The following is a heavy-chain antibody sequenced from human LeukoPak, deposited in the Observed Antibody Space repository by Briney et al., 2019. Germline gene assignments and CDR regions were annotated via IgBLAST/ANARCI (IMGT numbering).Heavy chain of an antibody. CDR3: ASYYDSSGYYYRYYYYMDV. V-gene: IGHV4-39*01. D-gene: IGHD3-22*01. J-gene: IGHJ6*03. CDR1: GGSISSSSYY. CDR2: IYYSGST. Sequence: PSXTLSLTCTVSGGSISSSSYYWGWIRQPPGKGLEWIGSIYYSGSTYYNPSLKSRVTISVYTSKNQFSLKLSSVTAADTAVYYCASYYDSSGYYYRYYYYMDVWGRGTTVTVSS.